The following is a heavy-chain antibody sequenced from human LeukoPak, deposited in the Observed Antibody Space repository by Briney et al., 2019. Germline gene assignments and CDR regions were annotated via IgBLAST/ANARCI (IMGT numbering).Heavy chain of an antibody. Sequence: GGSLRLSCAASGFTFSSYAMHWVRQAPGKGLEWVAVISYDGSNKYYADSVKGRFTISGDNSKNTLYLQMNSLRAEDTAVYYCARDRAMVRGLPYYFDYWGQGTLVTVSS. D-gene: IGHD3-10*01. CDR1: GFTFSSYA. CDR3: ARDRAMVRGLPYYFDY. CDR2: ISYDGSNK. V-gene: IGHV3-30*04. J-gene: IGHJ4*02.